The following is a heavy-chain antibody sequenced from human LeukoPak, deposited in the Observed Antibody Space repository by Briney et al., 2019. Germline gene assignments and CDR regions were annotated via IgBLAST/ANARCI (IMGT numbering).Heavy chain of an antibody. CDR3: AKDRRFTDSSGYYYGA. J-gene: IGHJ5*02. CDR2: ISGSGGST. CDR1: GFTFSSYG. D-gene: IGHD3-22*01. V-gene: IGHV3-23*01. Sequence: GGSLRLSCAASGFTFSSYGMSWVRQAPGKGLEWVSAISGSGGSTYYADSVKGRFTISRDNSKNTLYLQMNSLRAEDTAVYYCAKDRRFTDSSGYYYGAWGQGTLVTVPS.